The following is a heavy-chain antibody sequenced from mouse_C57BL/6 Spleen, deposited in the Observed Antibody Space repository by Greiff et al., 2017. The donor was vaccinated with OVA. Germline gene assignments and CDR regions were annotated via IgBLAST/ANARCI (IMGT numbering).Heavy chain of an antibody. CDR2: ISDGGSYT. CDR3: ARGSANWDFDY. Sequence: EVQGVESGGGLVKPGGSLKLSCAASGFTFSSYAMSWVRQTPEKRLEWVATISDGGSYTYYPDNVKGRFTISRDNAKNNLYLQMSHLKSEDTAMYYCARGSANWDFDYWGQGTTLTVSS. D-gene: IGHD4-1*01. J-gene: IGHJ2*01. V-gene: IGHV5-4*01. CDR1: GFTFSSYA.